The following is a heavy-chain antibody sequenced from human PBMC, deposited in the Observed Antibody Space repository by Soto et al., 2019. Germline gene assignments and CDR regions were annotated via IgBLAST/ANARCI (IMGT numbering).Heavy chain of an antibody. Sequence: ASVKVSCKVSGYTLTELSMHWVRQAPGKGLEWMGGFGAEDGETNYAQKFQGRVTMTTDTSTSTAYMELRSLRSDDTAVYYCAIARADIAAAVNGAFDIWGQGTMVTVSS. CDR2: FGAEDGET. CDR3: AIARADIAAAVNGAFDI. J-gene: IGHJ3*02. CDR1: GYTLTELS. V-gene: IGHV1-24*01. D-gene: IGHD6-13*01.